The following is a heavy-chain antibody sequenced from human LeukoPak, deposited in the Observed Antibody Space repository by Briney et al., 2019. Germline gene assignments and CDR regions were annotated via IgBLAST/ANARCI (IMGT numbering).Heavy chain of an antibody. V-gene: IGHV3-48*03. CDR1: GFTFSSYE. D-gene: IGHD4-17*01. CDR2: ISSSGSTI. Sequence: PGGSLRLSCAASGFTFSSYEMNWVRQAPGKGLEWVSYISSSGSTIYYADSVKGRFIISRDNAKNSLYLQMNSLRAEDTAVYYCARDFYGDYNWSDYYDGMGVWGQGTTVTVSS. J-gene: IGHJ6*02. CDR3: ARDFYGDYNWSDYYDGMGV.